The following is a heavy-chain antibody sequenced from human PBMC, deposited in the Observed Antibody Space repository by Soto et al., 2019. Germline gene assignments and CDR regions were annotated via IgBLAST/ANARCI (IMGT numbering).Heavy chain of an antibody. Sequence: GGSLRLSCAASGFTFSSYWMSWVRQAPGKGLEWVVVISFDGRNTYYADSVKGRFTISRDNSKNTLYLQMNSLRAEDTAVFYCAKAPVPDYTAYGSCVFELWGRGTLVTVSS. CDR1: GFTFSSYW. CDR2: ISFDGRNT. J-gene: IGHJ2*01. D-gene: IGHD4-4*01. V-gene: IGHV3-30*18. CDR3: AKAPVPDYTAYGSCVFEL.